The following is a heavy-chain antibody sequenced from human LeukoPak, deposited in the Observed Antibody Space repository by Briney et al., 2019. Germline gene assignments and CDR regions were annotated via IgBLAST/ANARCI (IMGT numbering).Heavy chain of an antibody. V-gene: IGHV3-23*01. Sequence: GGSLRLSCVAPGFTFSNYAMRWVRQAPGVGLEWVSAIHGSDGRTLYADSVKGRFTISSDNANNSLYLQMNSLRAEDTAVYYCARPTVVSPNYWGQGTLVTVSS. D-gene: IGHD4-23*01. J-gene: IGHJ4*02. CDR3: ARPTVVSPNY. CDR1: GFTFSNYA. CDR2: IHGSDGRT.